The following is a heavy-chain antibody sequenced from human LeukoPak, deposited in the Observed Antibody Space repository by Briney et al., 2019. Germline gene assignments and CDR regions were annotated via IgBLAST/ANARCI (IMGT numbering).Heavy chain of an antibody. CDR1: GYTFTSYY. J-gene: IGHJ5*02. CDR2: INPSGGST. V-gene: IGHV1-46*01. CDR3: ARDSSSSWLNNWFDP. D-gene: IGHD6-13*01. Sequence: ASVKVSCKASGYTFTSYYMHWVRQAPGQGLEWMGIINPSGGSTSYAQKFQGRVTMTRDMSTSTVYMELSSLRSEDTAVYYCARDSSSSWLNNWFDPWGQGTLVTVSS.